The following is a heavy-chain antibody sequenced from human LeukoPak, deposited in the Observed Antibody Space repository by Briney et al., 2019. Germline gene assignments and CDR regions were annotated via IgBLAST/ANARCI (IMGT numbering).Heavy chain of an antibody. J-gene: IGHJ4*02. V-gene: IGHV1-46*01. D-gene: IGHD3-16*02. CDR3: AREYITFGGVIVMPFDY. CDR1: GYTFTSYY. CDR2: INPGGGST. Sequence: GASVKVSCKASGYTFTSYYMHWVRQAPGQGLEWMGIINPGGGSTSYAQKFQGRVTMTRDTSTSTVYMELSSLRSEDTAVYYCAREYITFGGVIVMPFDYWGQGTLVTVSS.